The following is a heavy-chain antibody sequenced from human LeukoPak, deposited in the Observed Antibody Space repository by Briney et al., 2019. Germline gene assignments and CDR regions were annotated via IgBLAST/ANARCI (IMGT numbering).Heavy chain of an antibody. CDR1: GYTFTGYY. Sequence: ASVKVSCKASGYTFTGYYMHWVRQAPGQGLEWMGRINPNSGGTNYAQKFKGRVTMTRDTSISTAYMELSRLRSDDMAVYYCARDARLIAVAKYYFDYWGQGTLVTVSS. CDR3: ARDARLIAVAKYYFDY. V-gene: IGHV1-2*06. D-gene: IGHD6-19*01. CDR2: INPNSGGT. J-gene: IGHJ4*02.